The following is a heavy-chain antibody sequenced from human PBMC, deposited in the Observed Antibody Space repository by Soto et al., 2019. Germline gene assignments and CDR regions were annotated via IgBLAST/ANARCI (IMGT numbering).Heavy chain of an antibody. J-gene: IGHJ6*02. CDR1: GYSFTSDW. CDR2: IYPGDSDT. CDR3: ARDDYPLYYYYGMDV. D-gene: IGHD4-17*01. V-gene: IGHV5-51*01. Sequence: PGESLKISCKGSGYSFTSDWIAWVRQMPGKGLEYMGIIYPGDSDTRYSPSFQGQVTISADKSTSTAYVQWSSLKASDTAVYYCARDDYPLYYYYGMDVWGQGTTVTVSS.